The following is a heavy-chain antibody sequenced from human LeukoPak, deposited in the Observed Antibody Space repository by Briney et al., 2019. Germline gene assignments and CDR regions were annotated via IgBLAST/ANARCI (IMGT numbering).Heavy chain of an antibody. Sequence: PGGSLRLSCAGSGFTFSSYSMNWVRQAPGKGLEWVSSISSSSSCIYYADSVKGRFTTSRYNAKNSLYLQMNSLRADDTAVYYCARAYSGRYGLGYYYMDVWGKGTTVTISS. V-gene: IGHV3-21*01. D-gene: IGHD1-26*01. CDR2: ISSSSSCI. CDR3: ARAYSGRYGLGYYYMDV. J-gene: IGHJ6*03. CDR1: GFTFSSYS.